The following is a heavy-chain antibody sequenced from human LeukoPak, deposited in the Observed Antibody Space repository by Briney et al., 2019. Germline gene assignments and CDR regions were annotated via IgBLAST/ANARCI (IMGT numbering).Heavy chain of an antibody. CDR3: AREDSSSWGNWFDP. J-gene: IGHJ5*02. D-gene: IGHD6-13*01. Sequence: SVKGRFTISRDNAKNSLYLQMNSLRAEDTAVYYCAREDSSSWGNWFDPWGQGTLVTVSS. V-gene: IGHV3-21*01.